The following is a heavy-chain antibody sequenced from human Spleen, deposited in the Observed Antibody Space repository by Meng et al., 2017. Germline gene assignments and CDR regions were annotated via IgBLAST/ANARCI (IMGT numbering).Heavy chain of an antibody. CDR3: AHRFFFDTSGSEYYQH. V-gene: IGHV2-5*02. D-gene: IGHD6-19*01. CDR2: IYWDDDK. J-gene: IGHJ1*01. Sequence: SGPTLVKPTQTLTLTCTFSGFSLSTRGVSVGWVRQPPGRALEWLALIYWDDDKHYSPSLRSRLTITKDTSKNQVVLTVANMDPVDTATYYCAHRFFFDTSGSEYYQHWGQGTVVTVSS. CDR1: GFSLSTRGVS.